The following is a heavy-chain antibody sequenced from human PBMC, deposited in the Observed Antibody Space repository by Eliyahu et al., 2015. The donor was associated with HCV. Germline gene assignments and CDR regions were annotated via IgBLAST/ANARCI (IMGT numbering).Heavy chain of an antibody. D-gene: IGHD5-12*01. CDR1: GFTFSSYA. Sequence: EVQLLESGGGLVQPGGSLXLSCAASGFTFSSYAMSWVRQAPGKGLGWVSAISGSGGSTYYADSVKGRFTISRDNSKNTLYLQMNSLRAEDTAVYYCAKDRDIVATTGPFDYWGQGTLVTVSS. CDR3: AKDRDIVATTGPFDY. V-gene: IGHV3-23*01. J-gene: IGHJ4*02. CDR2: ISGSGGST.